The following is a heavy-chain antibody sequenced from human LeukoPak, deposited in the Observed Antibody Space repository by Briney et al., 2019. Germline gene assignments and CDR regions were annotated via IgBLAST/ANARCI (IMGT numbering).Heavy chain of an antibody. D-gene: IGHD6-13*01. CDR1: GGSFSGYY. J-gene: IGHJ4*02. CDR2: INHSGST. Sequence: SETLSLTCAVYGGSFSGYYWSWIRRPPGKGLEWIGEINHSGSTNYNPSLKSRVTISVDTSKNQFSLKLSSVTAADTAVYYCARGHIAAAGAAGYWGQGTLVTVSS. CDR3: ARGHIAAAGAAGY. V-gene: IGHV4-34*01.